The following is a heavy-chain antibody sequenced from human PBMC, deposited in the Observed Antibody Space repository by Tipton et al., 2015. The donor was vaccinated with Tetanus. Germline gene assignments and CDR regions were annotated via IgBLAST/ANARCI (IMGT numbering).Heavy chain of an antibody. CDR1: GGSVNSGTYY. J-gene: IGHJ4*02. D-gene: IGHD4-23*01. CDR2: INQPSTHT. V-gene: IGHV3-11*06. CDR3: ARDGSYGGTLISDY. Sequence: SLRLSCSVSGGSVNSGTYYWSWIRQPPGKGLEWVSSINQPSTHTYYADSVKGRFTISRDNAKNSLFLQVNSLRAEDTAVYYCARDGSYGGTLISDYWGQGTQVTVSS.